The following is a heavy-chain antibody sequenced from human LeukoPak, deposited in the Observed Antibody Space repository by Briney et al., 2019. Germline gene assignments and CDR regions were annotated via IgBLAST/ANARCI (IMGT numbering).Heavy chain of an antibody. V-gene: IGHV3-30*02. CDR1: GFTFSSYG. CDR2: IRYDGSNK. D-gene: IGHD6-19*01. CDR3: AKDLGDSSGCLDF. J-gene: IGHJ4*02. Sequence: GGSLRLSCAASGFTFSSYGMHWVRQAPGKGLEWVAFIRYDGSNKYYADSVKGRFTISRDNSKNTLYLQMNSLRAEDTAVYYCAKDLGDSSGCLDFWGQGTLVTVSS.